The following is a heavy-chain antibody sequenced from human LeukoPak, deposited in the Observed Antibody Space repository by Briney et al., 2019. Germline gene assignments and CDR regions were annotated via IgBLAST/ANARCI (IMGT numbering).Heavy chain of an antibody. Sequence: SQTLSLTCTVSGGSISSGAYYWNWIRQHPGKGLEWIGYIYYSGSTYYTPSLKGRVTISRDTSKNQFSLKLSSVTAADTAVYYCARAGPDCSGGSCYGVFDYWGQGALVTVSS. CDR2: IYYSGST. CDR1: GGSISSGAYY. D-gene: IGHD2-15*01. V-gene: IGHV4-31*03. J-gene: IGHJ4*02. CDR3: ARAGPDCSGGSCYGVFDY.